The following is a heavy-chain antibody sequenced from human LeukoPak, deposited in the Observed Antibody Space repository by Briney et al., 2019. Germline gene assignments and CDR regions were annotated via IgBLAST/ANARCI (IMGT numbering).Heavy chain of an antibody. J-gene: IGHJ4*02. D-gene: IGHD4-11*01. CDR3: AREGVTKYYFDY. V-gene: IGHV4-59*01. CDR2: IYYSGST. Sequence: SETLSLTCTVSGGSISSYYWSYIRQPPGKGLEWIGYIYYSGSTDYNPSLKSRVTISVDTSKNQFSLKLSSVTAADTAVYYCAREGVTKYYFDYWGQGTLVTVSS. CDR1: GGSISSYY.